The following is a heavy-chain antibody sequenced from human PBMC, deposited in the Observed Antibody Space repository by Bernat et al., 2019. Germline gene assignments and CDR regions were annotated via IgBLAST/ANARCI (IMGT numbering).Heavy chain of an antibody. CDR2: ISAYNGNT. V-gene: IGHV1-18*01. Sequence: QVQLVQSGAEVKKPGASVKVSCKASGYTFTSYGISWVRQAPGQGLEWMGWISAYNGNTNYAKKLQGRGTMTTDTSTSTAYMELRSLRSDDTAVYYCARDRTYYYGSGSYYSLGWFAPWGQGTLVTVSS. J-gene: IGHJ5*02. CDR1: GYTFTSYG. CDR3: ARDRTYYYGSGSYYSLGWFAP. D-gene: IGHD3-10*01.